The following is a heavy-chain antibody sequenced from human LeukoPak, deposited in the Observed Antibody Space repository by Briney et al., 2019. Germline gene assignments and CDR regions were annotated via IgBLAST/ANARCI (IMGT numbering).Heavy chain of an antibody. J-gene: IGHJ5*02. CDR1: GGSFSGYY. D-gene: IGHD3-16*02. CDR2: ISHSGST. V-gene: IGHV4-34*01. Sequence: SETLSLTCAVYGGSFSGYYWSWIRQPPGKGLEWIGEISHSGSTNYNPSLKSRVTIPVDTSKSQFSLKLSSVTAADTAVYYCARGQDYVWGSYRSNWFDPWGQGTLVTVSS. CDR3: ARGQDYVWGSYRSNWFDP.